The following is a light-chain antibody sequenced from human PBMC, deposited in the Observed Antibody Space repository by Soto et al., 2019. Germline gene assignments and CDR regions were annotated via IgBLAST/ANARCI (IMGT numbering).Light chain of an antibody. V-gene: IGKV1-27*01. CDR2: AAS. CDR1: QGISNY. J-gene: IGKJ1*01. Sequence: DIQMTQSPSSLSASVGDRVTITCRASQGISNYLAWYQQKPGKVPKLLSYAASTLQSGVPSRFSGSGSGTDFTRTISSLQPEDVATYYCQKYNSAPWTFGQGTKVEIK. CDR3: QKYNSAPWT.